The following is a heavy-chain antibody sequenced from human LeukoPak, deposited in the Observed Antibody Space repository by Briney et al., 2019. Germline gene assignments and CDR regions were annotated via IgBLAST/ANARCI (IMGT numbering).Heavy chain of an antibody. CDR3: AKDAYSSSGSDGYFHH. CDR2: ISYDASNK. D-gene: IGHD6-19*01. CDR1: GFTFSTYG. V-gene: IGHV3-30*18. J-gene: IGHJ1*01. Sequence: GRSLRLSCAASGFTFSTYGMHWVRQAPGKGLEWVAVISYDASNKYYADSVKGRFTISRDNAKNSLYLQMNSLRAEDMALYYCAKDAYSSSGSDGYFHHWGQGTLVTVSS.